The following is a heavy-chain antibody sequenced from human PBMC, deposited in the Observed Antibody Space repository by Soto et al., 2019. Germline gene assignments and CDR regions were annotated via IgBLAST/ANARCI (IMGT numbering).Heavy chain of an antibody. J-gene: IGHJ4*02. Sequence: EVQVVESGGGLVQPGGSLRLSCAASGFTFSSYSMNWVRQAPGKGLEWVSYISSSSSTKFYADSVKGRFTISRDNARNSLYLQMKRQRAEDAAVYSCARDIDGGGKGTLITVSS. V-gene: IGHV3-48*01. CDR3: ARDIDG. CDR1: GFTFSSYS. D-gene: IGHD2-15*01. CDR2: ISSSSSTK.